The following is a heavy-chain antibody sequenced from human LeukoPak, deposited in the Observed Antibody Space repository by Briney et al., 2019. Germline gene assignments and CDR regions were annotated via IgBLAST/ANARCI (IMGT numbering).Heavy chain of an antibody. J-gene: IGHJ4*02. Sequence: SVKVSCKASGGTFSSYAISWVRQAPGQGLEWMGGIMPIFGTANYAQKFQGRVTITADKSTSTAYMELSSLRSEDTAVYYCASSRVRFFDRIAVAVGFDYWGQGTLVTVSS. D-gene: IGHD6-19*01. CDR3: ASSRVRFFDRIAVAVGFDY. CDR2: IMPIFGTA. V-gene: IGHV1-69*06. CDR1: GGTFSSYA.